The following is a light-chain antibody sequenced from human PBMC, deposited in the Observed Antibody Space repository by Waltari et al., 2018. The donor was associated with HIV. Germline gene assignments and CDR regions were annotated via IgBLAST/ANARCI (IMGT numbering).Light chain of an antibody. J-gene: IGKJ1*01. V-gene: IGKV3-15*01. CDR3: QQYNAWPRT. CDR2: YSS. Sequence: EIVMTQSPASLSVSPGERATLSCRASQSLSSDLAWYQHKPGQAPRLLIYYSSTRATGIPVRFSGSGSGTEFTLTISSLQSEDFATYYCQQYNAWPRTFGQGTKVEI. CDR1: QSLSSD.